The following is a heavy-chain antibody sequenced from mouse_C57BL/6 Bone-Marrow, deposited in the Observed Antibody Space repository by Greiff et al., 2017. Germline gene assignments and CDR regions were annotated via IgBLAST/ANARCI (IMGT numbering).Heavy chain of an antibody. V-gene: IGHV7-1*01. CDR2: SRNKANDYTT. J-gene: IGHJ1*03. CDR3: ARYAWDWYFDV. CDR1: GFTFSDFY. Sequence: EVKLMESGGGLVQSGRSLRLSCATSGFTFSDFYMEWVRQAPGKGLEWIAASRNKANDYTTEYSASVKGRFIVSIDTSQSILYLQMNALRAEDTAIYYCARYAWDWYFDVWGTGTTVTVSS.